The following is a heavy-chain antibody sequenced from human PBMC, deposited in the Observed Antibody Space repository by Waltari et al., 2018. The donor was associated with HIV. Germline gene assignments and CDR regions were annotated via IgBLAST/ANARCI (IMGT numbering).Heavy chain of an antibody. J-gene: IGHJ4*02. CDR3: ARGPSGSYRFRTRLHYFDY. D-gene: IGHD1-26*01. Sequence: QVQLQQWGAGLLKPSETLSLTCAVYGGSSSGYYWSWIRQPPGKGLEWIGEINHSGSTYYNPSLKSRVTISVDTSKNQVSLKLSSVTAADTAVYYCARGPSGSYRFRTRLHYFDYWGQGTLVTVSS. CDR2: INHSGST. V-gene: IGHV4-34*01. CDR1: GGSSSGYY.